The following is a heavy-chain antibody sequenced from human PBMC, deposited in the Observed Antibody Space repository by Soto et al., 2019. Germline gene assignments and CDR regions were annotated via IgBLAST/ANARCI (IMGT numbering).Heavy chain of an antibody. Sequence: GGSLRLSCAASGFTFRNYWVCWVRQAPGKGLEWVTNIKQDGSEIYYVDSVKGRFTIARDNAKNSLFLQMNRLRAEDTAVYFCARVRTVNYYGMDVWGRGTTVTAPS. V-gene: IGHV3-7*05. CDR3: ARVRTVNYYGMDV. CDR2: IKQDGSEI. CDR1: GFTFRNYW. J-gene: IGHJ6*02.